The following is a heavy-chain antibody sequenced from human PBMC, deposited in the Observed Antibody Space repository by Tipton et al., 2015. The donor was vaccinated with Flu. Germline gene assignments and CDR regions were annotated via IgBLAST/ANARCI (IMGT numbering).Heavy chain of an antibody. CDR2: IYYSGST. J-gene: IGHJ4*02. D-gene: IGHD5/OR15-5a*01. CDR3: ARDLRLDYVDY. V-gene: IGHV4-39*07. Sequence: TLSLTCTVSGGSISSTRYYWGWIRQPPGKGLEWIGSIYYSGSTYYNPSLKSRVTISVDTSKNQFSLKLSSVTAADTAVYYCARDLRLDYVDYGGQGTLVTVSS. CDR1: GGSISSTRYY.